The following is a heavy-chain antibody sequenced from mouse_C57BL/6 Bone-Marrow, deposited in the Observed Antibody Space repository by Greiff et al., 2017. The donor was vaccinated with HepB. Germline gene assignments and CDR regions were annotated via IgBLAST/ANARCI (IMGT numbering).Heavy chain of an antibody. Sequence: EVKVVESGGGLVKPGGSLKLSCAASGFTFSDYGMHWVRQAPEKGLEWVAYISSGSSTIYYAETVKGRFTISRDNAKNTLFLQMTSLRSEDTAMYYCARRNWEGYAMDYWGQGTSVTVSS. CDR3: ARRNWEGYAMDY. V-gene: IGHV5-17*01. J-gene: IGHJ4*01. CDR2: ISSGSSTI. D-gene: IGHD4-1*01. CDR1: GFTFSDYG.